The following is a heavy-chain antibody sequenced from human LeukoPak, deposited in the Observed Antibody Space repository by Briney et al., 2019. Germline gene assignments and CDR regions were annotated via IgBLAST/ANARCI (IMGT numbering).Heavy chain of an antibody. CDR3: ARENSGSYAYFDY. D-gene: IGHD1-26*01. CDR1: GASISSSNW. Sequence: ASETLSLTCAVSGASISSSNWWSWVRQPPGKGLEWIGEIYHSGSTNYNPSLKSRVTISVDKSKNQFSLKLSSVTAADTAVYYCARENSGSYAYFDYWGQGTLVTVSS. J-gene: IGHJ4*02. V-gene: IGHV4-4*02. CDR2: IYHSGST.